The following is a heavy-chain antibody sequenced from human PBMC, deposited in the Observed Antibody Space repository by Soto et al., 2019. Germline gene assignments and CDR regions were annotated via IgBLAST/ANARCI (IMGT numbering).Heavy chain of an antibody. V-gene: IGHV1-18*01. CDR1: GYTFTSYG. D-gene: IGHD2-15*01. CDR3: ARNVTRIADSYYGMEV. CDR2: ISGYNDNT. J-gene: IGHJ6*02. Sequence: QVPLVQSGAEVKKPGASVKVSCKASGYTFTSYGINWVRQAPGQGLEWMGWISGYNDNTNYAQRLQGRVTMTTDTATSTAYMELRSLRSDDTAVYYCARNVTRIADSYYGMEVWGQGTTVTVSS.